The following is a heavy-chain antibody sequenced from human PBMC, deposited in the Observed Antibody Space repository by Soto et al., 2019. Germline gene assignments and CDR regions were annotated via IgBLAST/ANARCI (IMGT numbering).Heavy chain of an antibody. CDR3: ATYSDYVWASSDAFDI. J-gene: IGHJ3*02. V-gene: IGHV1-46*01. D-gene: IGHD3-16*01. CDR2: INPSGGST. Sequence: ASVKVSCKASGYTFTSYYMHWVRQAPGQGLEWMGIINPSGGSTSYAQKFQGRVTMTRDTSTSTVYMELSSLRSEDTAVYYCATYSDYVWASSDAFDILDQGTMVAVSS. CDR1: GYTFTSYY.